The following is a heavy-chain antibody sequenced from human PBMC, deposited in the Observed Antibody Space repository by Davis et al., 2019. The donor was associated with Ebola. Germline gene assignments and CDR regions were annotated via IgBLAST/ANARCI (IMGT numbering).Heavy chain of an antibody. CDR2: IIPILGIA. J-gene: IGHJ6*02. Sequence: SSVKVSCKASGGTFSSHAISWVRQAPGQGLEWMGRIIPILGIANYAQKFQGRVTITADESTTTAYMELSSLRSEDTAVYYCARGSCSGGSCRTYYYYGMDVWGQGTTVTVSS. D-gene: IGHD2-15*01. V-gene: IGHV1-69*04. CDR1: GGTFSSHA. CDR3: ARGSCSGGSCRTYYYYGMDV.